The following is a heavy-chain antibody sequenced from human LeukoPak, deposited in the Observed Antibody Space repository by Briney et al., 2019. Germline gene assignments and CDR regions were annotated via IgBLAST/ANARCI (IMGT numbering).Heavy chain of an antibody. V-gene: IGHV1-2*02. Sequence: ASVKVSCKASGYTFTGYYMQWVRQAPGQGLEWMGWINPNSGGTNYAQKFQGRVTMTRDTSISTAYMELSRLRSDDTAVYYCAREHCSGGSCYSRLDYWGQGTLVTVSS. CDR1: GYTFTGYY. J-gene: IGHJ4*02. D-gene: IGHD2-15*01. CDR3: AREHCSGGSCYSRLDY. CDR2: INPNSGGT.